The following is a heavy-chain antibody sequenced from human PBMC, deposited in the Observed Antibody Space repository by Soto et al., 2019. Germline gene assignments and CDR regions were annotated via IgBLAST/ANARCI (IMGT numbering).Heavy chain of an antibody. CDR2: ISYDGSNK. Sequence: QVQLVESGGGVVQPGRSLRLSCAASGFSFSSNAMHWVRQAPGKGLEWVAIISYDGSNKYFADSVKGRFAISRDNSKNTLYLQMNSLRVEDTAVYYCAKVRVKSGMGEIDYWGQGTLVTVSS. V-gene: IGHV3-30*18. CDR1: GFSFSSNA. CDR3: AKVRVKSGMGEIDY. D-gene: IGHD3-16*01. J-gene: IGHJ4*02.